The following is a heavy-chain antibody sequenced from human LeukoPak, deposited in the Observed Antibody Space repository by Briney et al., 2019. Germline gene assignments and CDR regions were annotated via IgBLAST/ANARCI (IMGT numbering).Heavy chain of an antibody. J-gene: IGHJ4*02. CDR1: GFTLSSYA. V-gene: IGHV3-23*01. CDR3: AKDSDYSSSWLDY. CDR2: ISGSGGST. D-gene: IGHD6-13*01. Sequence: PGGSLRLSCAASGFTLSSYAMSWVRQAPGKGLEWVSAISGSGGSTYYADSVKGRFTISRDNSKNTLYLQMNSLRAEGTAVYYCAKDSDYSSSWLDYWGQGTLVTVSS.